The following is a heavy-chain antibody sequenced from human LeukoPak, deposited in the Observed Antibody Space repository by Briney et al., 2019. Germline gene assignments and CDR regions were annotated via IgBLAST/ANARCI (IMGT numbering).Heavy chain of an antibody. V-gene: IGHV4-34*01. CDR1: GGSFSGYY. CDR2: INHSGST. J-gene: IGHJ5*02. CDR3: ARAVYSSSWYRSRESRFDP. D-gene: IGHD6-13*01. Sequence: SETLSLTCAVYGGSFSGYYWSWLRQPPGKGLEWIGEINHSGSTNYNPSLKSRVTISVDTSKNQFSLKLSSVTAADTAVYYCARAVYSSSWYRSRESRFDPWGQGTLVTVPS.